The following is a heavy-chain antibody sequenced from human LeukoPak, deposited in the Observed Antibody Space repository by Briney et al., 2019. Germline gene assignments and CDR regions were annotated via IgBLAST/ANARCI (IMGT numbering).Heavy chain of an antibody. CDR1: GGSISSSSYY. CDR2: IYYSGST. D-gene: IGHD6-6*01. V-gene: IGHV4-39*07. CDR3: ATKQLAENYFDS. Sequence: PSETLSLTCTVSGGSISSSSYYWGWIRQPPGKGLEWIGSIYYSGSTYYNPSLKSRVTISVDTSKNQFSLKLSSVTAADTAVYYCATKQLAENYFDSWGQGTLVTVSS. J-gene: IGHJ4*02.